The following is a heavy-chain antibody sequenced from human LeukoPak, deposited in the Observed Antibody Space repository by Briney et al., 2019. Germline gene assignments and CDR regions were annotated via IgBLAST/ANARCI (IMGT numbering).Heavy chain of an antibody. V-gene: IGHV5-51*01. CDR3: ARCSRRDNYFDY. CDR1: GYSFTTSW. CDR2: IYPGDSDT. Sequence: GESLKISCEGSGYSFTTSWIGWVRQMPGKGLEWMGIIYPGDSDTRYSPSFQGQVTISADKSITTAYLQWSSLKASDTAMYYCARCSRRDNYFDYWGQGTLVTVSS. J-gene: IGHJ4*02. D-gene: IGHD2-15*01.